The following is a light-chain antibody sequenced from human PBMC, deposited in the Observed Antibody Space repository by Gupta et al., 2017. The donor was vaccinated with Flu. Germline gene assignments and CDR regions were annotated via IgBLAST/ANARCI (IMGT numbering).Light chain of an antibody. CDR3: STGDDSLNGVI. Sequence: VTISSSGSSSKIGSNVVNWYQHLPGRAPKLVIVRNNLWPSGVPDRFSGSKSGTSAALAISGLQAEDEADYYCSTGDDSLNGVIFGGGTRLTVL. J-gene: IGLJ2*01. CDR2: RNN. CDR1: SSKIGSNV. V-gene: IGLV1-44*01.